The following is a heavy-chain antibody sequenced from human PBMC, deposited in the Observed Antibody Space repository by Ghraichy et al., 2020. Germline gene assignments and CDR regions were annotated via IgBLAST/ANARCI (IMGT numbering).Heavy chain of an antibody. CDR2: IYYSGST. V-gene: IGHV4-59*01. D-gene: IGHD3-10*01. CDR1: GGSISSYY. CDR3: AREFTMQNAFDI. Sequence: ESLNISCTVSGGSISSYYWSWIRQPPGKGLEWIGYIYYSGSTNYNPSLKSRVTISVDTSKNQFSLKLGSVTAADTAVYYCAREFTMQNAFDIWGQGTMVTVSS. J-gene: IGHJ3*02.